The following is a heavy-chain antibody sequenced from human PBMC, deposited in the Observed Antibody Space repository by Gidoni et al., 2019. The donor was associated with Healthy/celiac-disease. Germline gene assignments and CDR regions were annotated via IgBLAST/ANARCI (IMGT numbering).Heavy chain of an antibody. CDR1: ACTFRSYA. Sequence: EVHLLESGVGLVQPGGSLRLSCAASACTFRSYAMRWVRQAPGKGLEWVSAISGSGGSTYYADSVKGRFTISRDNSKNTLYLQMNSLRAEDTAVYYCAKGQYRGGSYYEFDYWGQGTLVTVSS. J-gene: IGHJ4*02. CDR2: ISGSGGST. V-gene: IGHV3-23*01. CDR3: AKGQYRGGSYYEFDY. D-gene: IGHD1-26*01.